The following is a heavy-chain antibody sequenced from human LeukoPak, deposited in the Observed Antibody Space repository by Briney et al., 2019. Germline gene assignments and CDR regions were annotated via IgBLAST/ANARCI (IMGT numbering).Heavy chain of an antibody. CDR1: GGTFSSYA. Sequence: ASVKVSCKASGGTFSSYAISWARQAPGQGLEWMGGIIPIFGTANYAQKFQGRVTITADKSTSTAYMELSSLRSEDTAVYYCARDAMSDAFDIWGQGTMVTVSS. J-gene: IGHJ3*02. CDR2: IIPIFGTA. V-gene: IGHV1-69*06. CDR3: ARDAMSDAFDI.